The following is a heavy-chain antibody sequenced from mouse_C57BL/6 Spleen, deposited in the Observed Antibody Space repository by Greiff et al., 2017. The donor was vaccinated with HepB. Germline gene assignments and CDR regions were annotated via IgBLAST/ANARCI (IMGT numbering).Heavy chain of an antibody. J-gene: IGHJ1*03. CDR1: GYTFTSYW. D-gene: IGHD1-1*01. CDR2: IHPNSGST. V-gene: IGHV1-64*01. CDR3: ARSGYYYGSDWYFDV. Sequence: QVQLKQPGAELVKPGASVKLSCKASGYTFTSYWMHWVKQRPGQGLEWIGMIHPNSGSTNYNEKFKSKATLTVDKSSSTAYMQLSSLTSEDSAVYYCARSGYYYGSDWYFDVWGTGTTVTVSS.